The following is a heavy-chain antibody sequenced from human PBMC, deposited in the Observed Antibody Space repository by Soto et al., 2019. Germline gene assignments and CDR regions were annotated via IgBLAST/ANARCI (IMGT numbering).Heavy chain of an antibody. CDR3: ARDRGSGIMWFNP. CDR1: GGSISSGGYY. V-gene: IGHV4-31*03. Sequence: PSETLSLTCTVSGGSISSGGYYWSWIRQHPGKGLEWIGYIYYSGSTYYNPSLKSRVTISVDTSKNQFSLKLSSVTAADTAVYYCARDRGSGIMWFNPLGQGTLVTVSS. CDR2: IYYSGST. J-gene: IGHJ5*02. D-gene: IGHD3-10*01.